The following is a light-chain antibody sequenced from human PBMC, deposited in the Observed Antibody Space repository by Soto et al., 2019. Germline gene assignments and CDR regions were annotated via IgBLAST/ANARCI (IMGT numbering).Light chain of an antibody. CDR2: KAS. CDR1: QNVENY. J-gene: IGKJ5*01. CDR3: QQRNVWPPVT. Sequence: DIQMTQSPSTLSASVGDRVTITCRASQNVENYLAWYQQKPGKAPKLLIYKASGLESGVPSRFGGSGYGTEFTLTISSLEPEDSAVYYCQQRNVWPPVTFGQGTRLEIK. V-gene: IGKV1-5*03.